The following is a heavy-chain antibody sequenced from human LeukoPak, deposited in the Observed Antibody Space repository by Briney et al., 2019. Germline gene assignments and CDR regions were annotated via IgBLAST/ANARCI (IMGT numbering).Heavy chain of an antibody. CDR2: MYYSGNS. V-gene: IGHV4-61*08. Sequence: KPSETLSLTCSVSGVSVGGAGYYWTWIRQPPGKGLEWIGYMYYSGNSNYNPFLKSRVTMSLDPSKDRFSLKLSSVTAADTAVYYCARSQSQSGSYRYYFTYWGQGTLVTVSS. CDR1: GVSVGGAGYY. CDR3: ARSQSQSGSYRYYFTY. D-gene: IGHD1-26*01. J-gene: IGHJ4*02.